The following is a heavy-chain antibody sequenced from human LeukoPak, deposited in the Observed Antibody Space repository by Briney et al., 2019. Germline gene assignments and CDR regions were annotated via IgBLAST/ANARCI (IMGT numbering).Heavy chain of an antibody. D-gene: IGHD6-13*01. CDR2: IDPNGGGA. V-gene: IGHV1-46*01. CDR3: AAWGSSSSPLPGMDV. J-gene: IGHJ6*02. Sequence: GASVKVSCKASGYIFTSYYMHWVRQAPGQGLEWMGVIDPNGGGANYPQKVQGRVTMTRDTSTSTVYMEMRSLRPEDTAVYYCAAWGSSSSPLPGMDVWGQGTTVTVSS. CDR1: GYIFTSYY.